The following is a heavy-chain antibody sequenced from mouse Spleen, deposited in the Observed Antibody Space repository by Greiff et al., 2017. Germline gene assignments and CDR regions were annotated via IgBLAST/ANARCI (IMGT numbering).Heavy chain of an antibody. J-gene: IGHJ3*01. CDR3: ARPSYGNYWFAY. CDR1: GYTFTSYG. Sequence: VKLQESGAELARPGASVKLSCKASGYTFTSYGISWVKQRTGQGLEWIGEIYPRSGNTYYNEKFKGKATLTADKSSSTAYMELRSLTSEDSAVYFCARPSYGNYWFAYWGQGTLVTVSA. CDR2: IYPRSGNT. V-gene: IGHV1-81*01. D-gene: IGHD2-1*01.